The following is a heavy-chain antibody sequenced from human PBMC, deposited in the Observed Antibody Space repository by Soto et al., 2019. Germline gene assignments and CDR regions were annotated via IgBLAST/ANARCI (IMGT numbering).Heavy chain of an antibody. J-gene: IGHJ4*02. CDR2: VYTSGSI. Sequence: QEQLRESGPGLVKPSETLSLTCSISDDSIGPYYWTWIRQTPRKELQWIGYVYTSGSIKYNSSLKRRFTISLDASNSQFSLTMSSVTAADTGVYYCAREVVGNTWPGIFDSWGRGTLVVVSS. V-gene: IGHV4-4*08. CDR1: DDSIGPYY. CDR3: AREVVGNTWPGIFDS.